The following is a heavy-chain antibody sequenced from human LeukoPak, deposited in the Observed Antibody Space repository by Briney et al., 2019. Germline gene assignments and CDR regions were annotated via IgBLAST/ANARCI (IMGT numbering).Heavy chain of an antibody. J-gene: IGHJ4*02. V-gene: IGHV3-7*01. CDR1: GFTFTTYW. Sequence: GGSLRLSCAASGFTFTTYWMGWVRQAPGKGLEWVANIKQDGSEQYYVDSVKGRFTISRDNAKNSLSLQMNSLRAEDTAVYYCAEPMGPAAIFGFDYWGQGTLVTVSS. D-gene: IGHD2-2*01. CDR2: IKQDGSEQ. CDR3: AEPMGPAAIFGFDY.